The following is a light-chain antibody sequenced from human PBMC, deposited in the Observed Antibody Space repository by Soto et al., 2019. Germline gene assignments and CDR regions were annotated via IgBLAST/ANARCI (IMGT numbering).Light chain of an antibody. CDR2: SAS. CDR3: QQSYSTPHMS. V-gene: IGKV1-39*01. J-gene: IGKJ2*03. CDR1: RSISTY. Sequence: DVQMTQSPSSLSASVGDRVTITCRASRSISTYLNWYQQKSGKAPNLLIYSASILQSGVPSRFSACGSGRAFTLTISSVQPEDFATDYCQQSYSTPHMSFGQGTKLELK.